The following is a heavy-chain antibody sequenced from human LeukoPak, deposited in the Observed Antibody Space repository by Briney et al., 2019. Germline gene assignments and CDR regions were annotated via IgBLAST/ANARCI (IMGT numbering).Heavy chain of an antibody. D-gene: IGHD5-18*01. Sequence: GASVKVSCKASGYTFTSYGISWVRQAPGQGLEWMGWISAYNGNTNYAQKLQGRVTMTTDTSTSTAYMELRSLRSDDTAVYYCARVKGGYSYGYIDYWGQGTLVTVSS. CDR1: GYTFTSYG. CDR3: ARVKGGYSYGYIDY. J-gene: IGHJ4*02. V-gene: IGHV1-18*01. CDR2: ISAYNGNT.